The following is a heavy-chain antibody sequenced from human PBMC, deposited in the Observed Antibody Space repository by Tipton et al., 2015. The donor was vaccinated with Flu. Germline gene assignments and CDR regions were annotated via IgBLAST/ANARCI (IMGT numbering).Heavy chain of an antibody. CDR2: IKQDGSEK. Sequence: VQLVQSGGGLVQPGGSLRLSCAASGFTFSNYWMHWVRQVPGKGLVWVANIKQDGSEKNYVDSVKGRFTISRDNAKNSLYLQMNSLRAEDTAVYYCARALGGSDAHWGQGTLVTVSS. CDR3: ARALGGSDAH. J-gene: IGHJ4*02. CDR1: GFTFSNYW. V-gene: IGHV3-7*01. D-gene: IGHD2-2*01.